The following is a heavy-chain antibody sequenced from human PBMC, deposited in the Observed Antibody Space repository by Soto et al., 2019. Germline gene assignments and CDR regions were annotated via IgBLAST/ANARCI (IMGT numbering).Heavy chain of an antibody. D-gene: IGHD2-15*01. Sequence: SDTLSLTASVSGDSISSVDYFWAWIRQPPGQALEYIGYIYKSATTYYNPSFESRVAISLDTSKSQFSLNVTSVTAADTAVYFCARGRYCLTGRCFPNWFDSWGQGTLVT. J-gene: IGHJ5*01. CDR2: IYKSATT. CDR1: GDSISSVDYF. CDR3: ARGRYCLTGRCFPNWFDS. V-gene: IGHV4-30-4*02.